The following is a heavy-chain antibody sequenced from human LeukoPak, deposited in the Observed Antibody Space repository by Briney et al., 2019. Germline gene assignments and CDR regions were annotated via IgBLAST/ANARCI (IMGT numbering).Heavy chain of an antibody. CDR1: GFTFSSYA. Sequence: PGGSLRLSCAASGFTFSSYAMSWVRQAPGKGLEWVPAISSSGAGTYYADSVKGRFTISRDNSKNTLYLQMHSLRAEDTAVYYCATNTSSWSFDYWGQGTPVTVSS. CDR2: ISSSGAGT. CDR3: ATNTSSWSFDY. D-gene: IGHD6-13*01. V-gene: IGHV3-23*01. J-gene: IGHJ4*02.